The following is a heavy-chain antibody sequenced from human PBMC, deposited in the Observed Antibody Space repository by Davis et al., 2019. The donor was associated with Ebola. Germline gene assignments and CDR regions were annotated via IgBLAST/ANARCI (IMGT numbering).Heavy chain of an antibody. CDR1: GFIFDYYD. CDR3: ARLDWTYIR. V-gene: IGHV3-43D*04. CDR2: ISWDAGAA. Sequence: GGSLRLSCAASGFIFDYYDMHWVRQAPGRGLEWVSGISWDAGAANYADSVKGRFTISRDNSKNSLNLQMNSLRAEDTAVYYCARLDWTYIRWGQGTQVTVSS. D-gene: IGHD1-7*01. J-gene: IGHJ4*02.